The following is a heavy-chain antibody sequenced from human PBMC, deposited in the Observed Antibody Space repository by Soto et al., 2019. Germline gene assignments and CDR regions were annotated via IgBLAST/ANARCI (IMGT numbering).Heavy chain of an antibody. J-gene: IGHJ6*02. CDR1: GFTFSSHE. D-gene: IGHD3-3*01. CDR3: ARDRSLIFAVPPYGVDV. V-gene: IGHV3-48*03. CDR2: ISESGGTT. Sequence: PGGSLRLSCAVSGFTFSSHEMNWVRQAPGKGPEWISKISESGGTTSYADSVKGRFTITRDNARDSLYLHMNSLRAEDTAVYYCARDRSLIFAVPPYGVDVWGQGTTVTVSS.